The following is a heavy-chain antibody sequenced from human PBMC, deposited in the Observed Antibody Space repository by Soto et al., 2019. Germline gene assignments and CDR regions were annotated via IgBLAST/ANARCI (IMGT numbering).Heavy chain of an antibody. CDR3: ARDCSSYRDGYNLDY. CDR2: ISYDGSNK. Sequence: QVQLVESGGGVVQPGRSLRLSCAASGFTFSSYAMHWVRQAPGKGLEWVAVISYDGSNKYYADSVKGRFTISRDNSKNTLYLQMNSLRAEDTAVYYCARDCSSYRDGYNLDYWGQGTLVTVSS. J-gene: IGHJ4*02. CDR1: GFTFSSYA. D-gene: IGHD2-2*01. V-gene: IGHV3-30-3*01.